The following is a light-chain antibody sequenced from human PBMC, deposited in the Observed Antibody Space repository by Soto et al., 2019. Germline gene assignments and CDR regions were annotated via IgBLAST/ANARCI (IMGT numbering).Light chain of an antibody. CDR3: CSFAGSNNLL. V-gene: IGLV2-8*01. CDR2: EVS. CDR1: SSDVGGYNF. Sequence: QSALTQPPSASGSPGQSVTISCTGTSSDVGGYNFVSWYQQYPGKAPKLLIYEVSKRPSGVPDRFSGSKSDNTASLTVSGLQAEDEADYYCCSFAGSNNLLFGGGTKVTVL. J-gene: IGLJ2*01.